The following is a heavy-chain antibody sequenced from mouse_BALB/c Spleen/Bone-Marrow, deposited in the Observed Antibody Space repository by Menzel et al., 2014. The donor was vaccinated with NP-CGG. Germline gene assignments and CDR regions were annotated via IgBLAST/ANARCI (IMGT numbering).Heavy chain of an antibody. CDR2: NDPYSGGT. CDR1: GYAFTNYN. CDR3: ARLGTTAVPDY. D-gene: IGHD1-1*01. Sequence: EVQLQQSGPELVKPGASVKVSCKASGYAFTNYNMYWVKQSHGKSLEWIGYNDPYSGGTNYNQKFKGKATLTVDKYSSTAYMHLNSLTSEDSAVYYCARLGTTAVPDYWGQGTTLTVSS. V-gene: IGHV1S135*01. J-gene: IGHJ2*01.